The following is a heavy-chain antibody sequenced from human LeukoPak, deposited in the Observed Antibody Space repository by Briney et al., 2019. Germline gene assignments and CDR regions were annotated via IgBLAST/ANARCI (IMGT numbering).Heavy chain of an antibody. J-gene: IGHJ3*02. CDR1: SYTFTNYA. V-gene: IGHV1-18*01. Sequence: GASVKVSCKASSYTFTNYAFTWVRQAPGQGLEWMGWISAYNGNTNYAQKLQGRVTMTTDMSTSTFYMELSNLVSEDTAVYYCAKDPRDISTGDYDEFDIWGQGTMVTVSS. CDR3: AKDPRDISTGDYDEFDI. CDR2: ISAYNGNT. D-gene: IGHD3-9*01.